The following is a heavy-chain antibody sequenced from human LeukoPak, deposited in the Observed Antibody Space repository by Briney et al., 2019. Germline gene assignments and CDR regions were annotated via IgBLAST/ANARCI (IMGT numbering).Heavy chain of an antibody. CDR1: GGSISSYY. V-gene: IGHV4-59*08. J-gene: IGHJ6*02. CDR2: IYYSGST. CDR3: ARVVQRWYYYYYYGMDV. D-gene: IGHD2-2*01. Sequence: SETLSLTCTVSGGSISSYYWSWIRQPPGKGLEWIGYIYYSGSTNYNPSLKSRVTISVDTSKNQFSLKLSSVTAADTAVYYCARVVQRWYYYYYYGMDVWGQGTTVTVSS.